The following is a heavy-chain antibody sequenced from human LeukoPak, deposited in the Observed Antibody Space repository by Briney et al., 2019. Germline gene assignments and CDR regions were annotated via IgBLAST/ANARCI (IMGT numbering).Heavy chain of an antibody. D-gene: IGHD3-16*01. CDR1: GGSIRSYY. Sequence: PSGTLSLTCTVSGGSIRSYYWSWIRQPPGKGLEWMGYVYYSGSTNYNPSLNSRVTISVETSKNQFSLKLSSVTAADTAVYFCARLDYDYIWETYTYFDYWGQGALVTVSS. CDR2: VYYSGST. CDR3: ARLDYDYIWETYTYFDY. J-gene: IGHJ4*02. V-gene: IGHV4-59*01.